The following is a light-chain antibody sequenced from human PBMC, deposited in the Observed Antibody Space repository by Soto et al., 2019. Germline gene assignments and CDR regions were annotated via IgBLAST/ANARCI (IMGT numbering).Light chain of an antibody. CDR1: SSDVGAYNR. CDR2: EVN. V-gene: IGLV2-18*01. Sequence: QSGLTQPPSVSASPGQSVTIPCTATSSDVGAYNRVSWYQQYPGTPPKLMISEVNNRPSGVPDRFSGSKSGNTASLTISGLQAEDEADYYCSLYTSSSTVAFGGGTKVTVL. J-gene: IGLJ2*01. CDR3: SLYTSSSTVA.